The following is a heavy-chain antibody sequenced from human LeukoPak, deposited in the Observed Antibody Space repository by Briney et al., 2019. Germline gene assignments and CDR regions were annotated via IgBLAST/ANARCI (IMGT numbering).Heavy chain of an antibody. CDR1: GGSISSSSYY. CDR2: IYYSGST. V-gene: IGHV4-39*01. D-gene: IGHD6-19*01. Sequence: TSETLSLTCTVSGGSISSSSYYWGWIRQPPGKGLEWIGSIYYSGSTYYNPSLKSRVTISVDTSKNQFSLKLSSVTAADTAVYYCARRVAVAGRGYYYYYMDVWGKGTTVTISS. CDR3: ARRVAVAGRGYYYYYMDV. J-gene: IGHJ6*03.